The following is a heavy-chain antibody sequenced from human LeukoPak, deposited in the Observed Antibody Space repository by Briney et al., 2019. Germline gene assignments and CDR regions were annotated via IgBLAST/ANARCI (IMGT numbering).Heavy chain of an antibody. V-gene: IGHV4-59*01. D-gene: IGHD5-18*01. Sequence: SETLSLTCSVSGGSISSYYWSWIRQAPGKGLEWIGYIYSDGTTNYSPSLKRRVTISLDTSKNQFSLKLRSVTAADTAVDYCARERGDTAAPDAFDFWGQGRLVTVAS. CDR3: ARERGDTAAPDAFDF. CDR1: GGSISSYY. J-gene: IGHJ3*01. CDR2: IYSDGTT.